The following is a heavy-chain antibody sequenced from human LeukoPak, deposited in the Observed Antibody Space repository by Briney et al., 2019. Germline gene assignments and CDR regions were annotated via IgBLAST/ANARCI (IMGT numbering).Heavy chain of an antibody. CDR2: IYYSGST. D-gene: IGHD5-18*01. Sequence: SEILSLTCTVSGGSISSYYWSWIWQPPGKGLEWIGYIYYSGSTYYNPSLKSRVTISVDTSKNQFSLKLSSVTAADTAVYYCARDPGYSYGFDYWGQGTLVTVSS. CDR3: ARDPGYSYGFDY. CDR1: GGSISSYY. V-gene: IGHV4-59*12. J-gene: IGHJ4*02.